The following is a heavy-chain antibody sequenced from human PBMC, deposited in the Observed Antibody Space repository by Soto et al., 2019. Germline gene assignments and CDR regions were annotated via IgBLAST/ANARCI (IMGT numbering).Heavy chain of an antibody. CDR1: GYSFTSYW. CDR3: ATHYYDSSGYYYLDY. V-gene: IGHV5-51*01. J-gene: IGHJ4*02. D-gene: IGHD3-22*01. Sequence: PGESLKISCKGSGYSFTSYWIGWVRQMPGKGLEWMGIIYPGDSDTRYSPSFQGQVTISADKSISTAYLQCSSLKASDTAMYYCATHYYDSSGYYYLDYWGQGTLVTVSS. CDR2: IYPGDSDT.